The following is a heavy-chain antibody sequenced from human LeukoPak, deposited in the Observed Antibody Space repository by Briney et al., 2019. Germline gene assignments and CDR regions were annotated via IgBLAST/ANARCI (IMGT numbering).Heavy chain of an antibody. D-gene: IGHD6-19*01. Sequence: ASVKVSCKASGYTFTSYDINWVRQATGQGLEWMGWVNPNSGNTYYAQKFQGRVTMTRNTSISTAYMELSSLRSDDTAVYYCARAHYSSGWSFDYWGQGTLVTVSS. V-gene: IGHV1-8*01. J-gene: IGHJ4*02. CDR1: GYTFTSYD. CDR2: VNPNSGNT. CDR3: ARAHYSSGWSFDY.